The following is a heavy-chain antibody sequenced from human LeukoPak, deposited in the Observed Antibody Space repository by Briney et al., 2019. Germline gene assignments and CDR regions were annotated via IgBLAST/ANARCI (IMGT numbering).Heavy chain of an antibody. Sequence: PSQTLSLTCTVSGGSISSGGYYWSWIRQPPGKGLEWIGYIYHSGSIYYNPSLKSRVTISVDRSKNQFSLKLSSVTAADTAVYYCAKYLAGIGESHLDYWGQGTLVTVSS. D-gene: IGHD2-21*01. V-gene: IGHV4-30-2*01. CDR3: AKYLAGIGESHLDY. CDR1: GGSISSGGYY. J-gene: IGHJ4*02. CDR2: IYHSGSI.